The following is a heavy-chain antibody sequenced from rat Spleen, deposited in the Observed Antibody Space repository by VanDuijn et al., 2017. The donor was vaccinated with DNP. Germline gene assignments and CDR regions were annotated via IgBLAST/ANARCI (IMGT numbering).Heavy chain of an antibody. Sequence: EVQLVGSGGGLVQSGRSLKLSCAASGFTFSNYGMHWIRQAPTKGLELVAYISYAGGSTYHGDSVKGRFTISRDNAESTLYLQMNSLRSEDMATYFCARHGRRVFDYWGQGVMVTVSS. CDR3: ARHGRRVFDY. CDR1: GFTFSNYG. J-gene: IGHJ2*01. CDR2: ISYAGGST. D-gene: IGHD1-11*01. V-gene: IGHV5-19*01.